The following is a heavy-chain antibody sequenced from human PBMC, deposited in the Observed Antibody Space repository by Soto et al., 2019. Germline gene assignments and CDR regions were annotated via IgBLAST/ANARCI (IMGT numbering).Heavy chain of an antibody. CDR3: STFVYSTSLRYLQL. CDR2: IYPSDSRT. D-gene: IGHD6-6*01. Sequence: GESLKISCESSGYTFANYWNGWVRQVPGKGLEWLAIIYPSDSRTIYSPSCEGQVTISADNSIETADLQWTSLKASDTAIYYCSTFVYSTSLRYLQLWGQGTTVTVSS. V-gene: IGHV5-51*01. J-gene: IGHJ6*02. CDR1: GYTFANYW.